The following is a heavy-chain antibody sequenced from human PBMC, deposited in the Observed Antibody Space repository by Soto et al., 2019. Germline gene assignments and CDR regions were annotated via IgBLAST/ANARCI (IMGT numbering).Heavy chain of an antibody. CDR1: GFTFNNYA. CDR3: AKGALGSSSWYDFDY. CDR2: ISGSGGST. J-gene: IGHJ4*02. V-gene: IGHV3-23*01. D-gene: IGHD6-13*01. Sequence: EVQLLESGGGLVQPGGSLRLSCAASGFTFNNYAMNWVRQAPGKGLEWVSSISGSGGSTYYADSVKGRFTISSDNSKNTLYLQMNSLRAEDTAVYYCAKGALGSSSWYDFDYWGQGTLVTVSS.